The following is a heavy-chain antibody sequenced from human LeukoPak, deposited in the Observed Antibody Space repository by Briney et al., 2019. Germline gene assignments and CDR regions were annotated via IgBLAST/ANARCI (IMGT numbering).Heavy chain of an antibody. D-gene: IGHD3-3*01. CDR1: GGSFSGYY. CDR2: INHSGST. Sequence: SETLSLTCAVYGGSFSGYYWSWIRQPPGKGLEWIGEINHSGSTNYNPSLKSRVTISVDTSKNQFSLKLSSVTAADTAVYYCAREDDDFWSGYPLGDYYGMDVWGQGTTVTVSS. CDR3: AREDDDFWSGYPLGDYYGMDV. V-gene: IGHV4-34*01. J-gene: IGHJ6*02.